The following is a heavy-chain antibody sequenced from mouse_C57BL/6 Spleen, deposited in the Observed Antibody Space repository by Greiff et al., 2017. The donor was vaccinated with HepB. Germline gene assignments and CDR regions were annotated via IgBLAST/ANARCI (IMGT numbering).Heavy chain of an antibody. CDR3: ASSLRDGFAY. D-gene: IGHD1-1*01. CDR2: IYPGDGDT. J-gene: IGHJ3*01. V-gene: IGHV1-82*01. CDR1: GYAFSSSW. Sequence: QVQLQQSGPELVKPGASVKISCKASGYAFSSSWMNWVKQRPGKGLEWIGRIYPGDGDTNYNGKFKGKATLTADKSSSTAYMQLSSLTSEDSAVYFCASSLRDGFAYWGQGTLVTVSA.